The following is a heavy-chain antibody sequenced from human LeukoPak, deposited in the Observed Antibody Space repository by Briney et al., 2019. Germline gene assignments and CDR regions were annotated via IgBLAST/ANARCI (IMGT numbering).Heavy chain of an antibody. CDR3: ERGITYYDILTGYYIPNNFDH. D-gene: IGHD3-9*01. CDR2: IYSSGST. V-gene: IGHV4-4*07. Sequence: SETLSLTCTVSGGFFSSYYWTWIRQPAGKGLEWIGHIYSSGSTNYNPSLKSRVTMSIDTSKNQFSLMLNSVTAADTALYYVERGITYYDILTGYYIPNNFDHWGQGTLVTVFS. J-gene: IGHJ4*02. CDR1: GGFFSSYY.